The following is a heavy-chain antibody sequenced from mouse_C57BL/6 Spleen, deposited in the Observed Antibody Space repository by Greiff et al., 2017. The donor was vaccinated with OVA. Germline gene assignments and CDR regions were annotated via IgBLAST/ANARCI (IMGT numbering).Heavy chain of an antibody. CDR2: IHPNSGGT. D-gene: IGHD2-3*01. J-gene: IGHJ1*03. V-gene: IGHV1-64*01. Sequence: QVQLQQPGAELVKPGASVKLSCKASGYTFTSYWMHWVKQRPGQGLEWIGMIHPNSGGTTYNEKFKSKATLTVDKYSSTAYLQLSSLTSEDSAVYYCARSRDDGYHWYFDVWGTGTTVTVSS. CDR3: ARSRDDGYHWYFDV. CDR1: GYTFTSYW.